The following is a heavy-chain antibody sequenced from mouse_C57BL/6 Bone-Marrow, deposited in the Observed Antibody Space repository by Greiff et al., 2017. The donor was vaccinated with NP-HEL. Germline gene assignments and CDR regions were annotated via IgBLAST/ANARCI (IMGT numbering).Heavy chain of an antibody. CDR3: ARAADYGSSYAMDY. CDR2: ISDGGSYT. Sequence: EVQLVESGGGLVKPGGSLKLSCAASGFTFSSYAMSWVRQTPEKRLEWVATISDGGSYTYYPDNVKGRFTISRDNAKNNLYLQMNHLKSEDTAMYYCARAADYGSSYAMDYWGQGTSVTVSS. J-gene: IGHJ4*01. CDR1: GFTFSSYA. D-gene: IGHD1-1*01. V-gene: IGHV5-4*01.